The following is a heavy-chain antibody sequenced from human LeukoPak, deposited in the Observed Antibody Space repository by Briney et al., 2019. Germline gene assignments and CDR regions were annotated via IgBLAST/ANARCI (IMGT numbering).Heavy chain of an antibody. CDR3: ARSANQGGIWV. D-gene: IGHD3-16*01. Sequence: GESLKISCKGSGYHFTSYWIAWVRQMPGKGLEWMGIIYPGDSDTRYSPSFQGQVTISADKSISTVYLQWSNLKASDTAMYYCARSANQGGIWVWGQGTLVTVSS. CDR1: GYHFTSYW. V-gene: IGHV5-51*01. J-gene: IGHJ4*02. CDR2: IYPGDSDT.